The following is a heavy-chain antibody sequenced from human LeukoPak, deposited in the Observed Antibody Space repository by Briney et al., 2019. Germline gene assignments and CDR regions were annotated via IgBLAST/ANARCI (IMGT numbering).Heavy chain of an antibody. CDR2: IIPIFGTA. V-gene: IGHV1-69*13. CDR3: ARGHYYDSSGYYSYAMYFDY. D-gene: IGHD3-22*01. Sequence: SVKVSCKASGGTFSSYAISWVRQAPGQGLEWMGGIIPIFGTANYAQKFQGRVTITADESTSTAYMELSSLRSEDTAVYYCARGHYYDSSGYYSYAMYFDYWGQGTLVTVSS. J-gene: IGHJ4*02. CDR1: GGTFSSYA.